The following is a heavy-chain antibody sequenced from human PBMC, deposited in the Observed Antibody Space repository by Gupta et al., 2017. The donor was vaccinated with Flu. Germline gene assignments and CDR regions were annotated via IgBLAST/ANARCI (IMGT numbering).Heavy chain of an antibody. CDR1: GFTFRRYV. CDR2: IRCSGGNT. CDR3: AKSSCSGGSCVKLFDY. V-gene: IGHV3-23*01. Sequence: EVLLLESGGGLVQPGGSLRLSCAASGFTFRRYVMSWARQAPGKGLKWVSGIRCSGGNTDYADSVKGRLTISRDNSKNTLYLQMNSLRAEDTAVYYCAKSSCSGGSCVKLFDYWGQGTLVTVSS. D-gene: IGHD2-15*01. J-gene: IGHJ4*02.